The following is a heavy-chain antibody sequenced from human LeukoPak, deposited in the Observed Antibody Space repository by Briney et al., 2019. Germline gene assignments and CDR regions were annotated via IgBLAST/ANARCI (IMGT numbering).Heavy chain of an antibody. D-gene: IGHD6-19*01. V-gene: IGHV4-59*08. Sequence: SETLSLTCTVPGGAIGSHYWHWIRQPPGKGLEWIGHMSYSGSTIYNPSLKSRGTISVDTSKSQVSLRLDSVTAADTAVYYCATDSSGFFANGLDVWGQGTTVIVSS. CDR2: MSYSGST. CDR3: ATDSSGFFANGLDV. J-gene: IGHJ6*02. CDR1: GGAIGSHY.